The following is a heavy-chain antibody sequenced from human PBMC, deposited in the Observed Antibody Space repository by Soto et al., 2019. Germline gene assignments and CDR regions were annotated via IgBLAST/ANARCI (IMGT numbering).Heavy chain of an antibody. CDR3: ARRGGGDYLFDS. CDR2: IFYSGGT. D-gene: IGHD4-17*01. CDR1: VDSISTSNYY. J-gene: IGHJ4*02. Sequence: PSETLAFTCTFSVDSISTSNYYWGGIRQPPGEGLEWIGHIFYSGGTYYNPSLKSRVTISVDTSKNQLSLKLNSITAADTAVYFCARRGGGDYLFDSWGQGMMVTVSS. V-gene: IGHV4-39*01.